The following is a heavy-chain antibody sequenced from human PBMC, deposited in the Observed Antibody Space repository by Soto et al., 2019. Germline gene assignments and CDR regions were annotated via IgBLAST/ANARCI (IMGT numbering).Heavy chain of an antibody. J-gene: IGHJ5*02. CDR2: ISAYNGNT. CDR3: ARQSQIGGFIFGIDP. V-gene: IGHV1-18*01. CDR1: GYTFTSYG. D-gene: IGHD3-10*02. Sequence: QVQLVQSGAEVKKPGASVKVSCKASGYTFTSYGISWVRQAPGQGLEWMGWISAYNGNTNCAQNLQGRVTMTQDTSTSTAYMELRSLRSDDTAVYYCARQSQIGGFIFGIDPWGQGTLVTVSS.